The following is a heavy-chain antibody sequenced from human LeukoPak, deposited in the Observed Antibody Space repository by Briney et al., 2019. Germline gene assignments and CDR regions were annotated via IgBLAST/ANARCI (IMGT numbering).Heavy chain of an antibody. D-gene: IGHD2-2*01. CDR3: AGLITPYCSSTSCPWSNFDY. V-gene: IGHV4-31*03. CDR1: GGSISSGGYY. J-gene: IGHJ4*02. CDR2: IYYSGST. Sequence: PSETPSLTCTVSGGSISSGGYYWSWIRQHPGKGLEWIGYIYYSGSTYYNPSLKSRVTISVDTSKNQFSLKLSSVTAADTAVYYCAGLITPYCSSTSCPWSNFDYWGQGTLVTVSS.